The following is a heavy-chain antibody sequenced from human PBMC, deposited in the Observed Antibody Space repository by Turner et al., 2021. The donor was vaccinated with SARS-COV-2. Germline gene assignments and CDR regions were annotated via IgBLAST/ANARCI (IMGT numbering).Heavy chain of an antibody. CDR3: ARANEDLTRALDV. V-gene: IGHV4-4*07. J-gene: IGHJ3*01. Sequence: QVQLQESGPGLVKPSETLSLTCTVPGGSISSYFWSWIRQPAGKGLEWIGRIHSSGIINYNPSLKSRVTMSVDTSKNQVSLRLSSVTAADTAVYFCARANEDLTRALDVWARGQWSPSLQ. CDR1: GGSISSYF. D-gene: IGHD3-16*01. CDR2: IHSSGII.